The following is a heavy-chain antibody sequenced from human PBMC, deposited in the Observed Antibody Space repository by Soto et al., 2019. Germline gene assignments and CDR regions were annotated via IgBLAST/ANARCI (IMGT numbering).Heavy chain of an antibody. D-gene: IGHD1-20*01. J-gene: IGHJ4*02. V-gene: IGHV1-69*13. CDR3: ARVNPVTRTTSITTFDY. Sequence: ASVKVSCKASGYTFTSYYMHWVRQAPGQGLEWMGGIIPIFGTANYAQKFQGRVTITADESTSTAYMELSSLRSEDTAVYYCARVNPVTRTTSITTFDYWGQGTLVTVSS. CDR1: GYTFTSYY. CDR2: IIPIFGTA.